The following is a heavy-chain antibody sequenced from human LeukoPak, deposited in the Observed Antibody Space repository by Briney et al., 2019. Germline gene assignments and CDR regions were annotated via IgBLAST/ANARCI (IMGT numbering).Heavy chain of an antibody. CDR3: AKDRGGYSSSWYAEYFQH. D-gene: IGHD6-13*01. CDR1: GFTVGTNS. V-gene: IGHV3-53*01. J-gene: IGHJ1*01. Sequence: PGGSLRLSCAASGFTVGTNSMSWVRQSPGKGLEWVSVIYSGGSTYYADSVNGRFTISRDNSRNTLLLQMNSLRAEDTAVYYCAKDRGGYSSSWYAEYFQHWGQGTLVTVSS. CDR2: IYSGGST.